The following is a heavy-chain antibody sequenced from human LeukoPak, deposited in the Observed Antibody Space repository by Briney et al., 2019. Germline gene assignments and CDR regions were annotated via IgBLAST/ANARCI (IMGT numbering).Heavy chain of an antibody. Sequence: GGSLRLSCAASGFTFSSYSMNWVRQAPGKGPEWVSSISSSSSYIYYADSVKGRFTISRDNAKNSLYLQMNSLRAEDTAVYYCARDLPLRIPFDYWGQGTLVTVSS. V-gene: IGHV3-21*01. CDR2: ISSSSSYI. CDR1: GFTFSSYS. J-gene: IGHJ4*02. D-gene: IGHD4-17*01. CDR3: ARDLPLRIPFDY.